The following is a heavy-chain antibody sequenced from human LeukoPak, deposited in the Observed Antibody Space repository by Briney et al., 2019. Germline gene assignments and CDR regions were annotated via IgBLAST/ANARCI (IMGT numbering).Heavy chain of an antibody. D-gene: IGHD2-15*01. J-gene: IGHJ6*03. Sequence: GGSLRLSCTASGFTFGDYAMSWVRQAPGKGLEWVGFIRSKAYGGTTEYAASVKGRFTISRDDSKSIAYLQMNSLKTEDTAVYYCTRVVVAATIAHRYYYYYMDVWGKGTTVTISS. CDR3: TRVVVAATIAHRYYYYYMDV. CDR1: GFTFGDYA. CDR2: IRSKAYGGTT. V-gene: IGHV3-49*04.